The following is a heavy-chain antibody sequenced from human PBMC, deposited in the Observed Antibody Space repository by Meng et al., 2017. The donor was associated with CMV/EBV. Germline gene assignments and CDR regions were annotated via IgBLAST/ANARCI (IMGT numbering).Heavy chain of an antibody. CDR1: GFTLSTYE. D-gene: IGHD3-3*01. Sequence: GESLKISCAASGFTLSTYEMNWVRQAPGKGLEWVSYISSAGNTVYYADSVKGRFTITRDNAKNSLYLQMNSLRAEDTAVYYCARDGRDDFWSGVDVWGQGTTVTVSS. CDR2: ISSAGNTV. CDR3: ARDGRDDFWSGVDV. J-gene: IGHJ6*02. V-gene: IGHV3-48*03.